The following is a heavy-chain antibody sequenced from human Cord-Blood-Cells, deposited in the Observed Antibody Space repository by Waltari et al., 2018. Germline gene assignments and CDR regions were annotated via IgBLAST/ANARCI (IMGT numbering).Heavy chain of an antibody. Sequence: QVQLQESGPGLVKPSETLSLTCTVSGGSISSYYWSWIRQPPGKGLEWIGYIYYSGSTNYNPPLKSRVTISVDTSKNQFSLKLSSVTAADTAVYYCARSPSYDFWSGYYYFDYWGQGTLVTVSS. V-gene: IGHV4-59*01. CDR1: GGSISSYY. CDR2: IYYSGST. D-gene: IGHD3-3*01. CDR3: ARSPSYDFWSGYYYFDY. J-gene: IGHJ4*02.